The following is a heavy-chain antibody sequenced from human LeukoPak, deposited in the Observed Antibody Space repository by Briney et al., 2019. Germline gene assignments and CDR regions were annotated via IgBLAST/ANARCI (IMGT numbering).Heavy chain of an antibody. CDR1: GFTFSSYG. Sequence: GGSLRLSCAASGFTFSSYGMYWVRQAPGKGLEWVAVIWYDGSNKYYADSVKGRFTISRDNSKNTLYLQMNSLRAEDTAVYYCARESGLAARRGFFDYWGQGTLVTVSS. CDR2: IWYDGSNK. CDR3: ARESGLAARRGFFDY. D-gene: IGHD6-6*01. J-gene: IGHJ4*02. V-gene: IGHV3-33*01.